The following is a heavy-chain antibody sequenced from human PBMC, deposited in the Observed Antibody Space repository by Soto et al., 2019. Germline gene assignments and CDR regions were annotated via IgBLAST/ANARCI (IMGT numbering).Heavy chain of an antibody. J-gene: IGHJ4*02. CDR2: IIPILGTI. CDR3: ARGKGSMLLSNHYYVDF. D-gene: IGHD2-15*01. V-gene: IGHV1-69*06. CDR1: GCTFLISA. Sequence: QVQLVQSGAEVKTPGSSVRVSCKTAGCTFLISAIAWVRQAPGQGLEWMGGIIPILGTIHIAQNFQGRVNFTADSSTSTASRNLSSLRSEGTATEFWARGKGSMLLSNHYYVDFWGQGSQVIVSS.